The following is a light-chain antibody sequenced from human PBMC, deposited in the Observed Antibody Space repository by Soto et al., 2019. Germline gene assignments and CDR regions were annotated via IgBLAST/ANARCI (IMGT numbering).Light chain of an antibody. CDR2: DVT. V-gene: IGLV2-14*03. J-gene: IGLJ1*01. Sequence: QSALTQPASVPGSLGQSITISCTGTSSDVGGYNYVSWYQQHPGKAPKLMIFDVTNRPAGVSNRFSGSKSGSTASLTISGLQAEDEADYYCSSYTSSSTLYVFGTGTKLTVL. CDR3: SSYTSSSTLYV. CDR1: SSDVGGYNY.